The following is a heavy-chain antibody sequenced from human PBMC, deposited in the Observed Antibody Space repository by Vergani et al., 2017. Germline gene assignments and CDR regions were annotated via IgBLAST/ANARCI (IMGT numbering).Heavy chain of an antibody. CDR2: INHSGST. V-gene: IGHV4-34*01. CDR1: GGSFSGYY. CDR3: ARVYYYGSGSYYKRPGAFDI. J-gene: IGHJ3*02. Sequence: QVPLQQWCAGPLKPSETLSLTCAVYGGSFSGYYWSWIRQPSGKGLEWIGEINHSGSTNYNPSLKSRVTISVDTSKNQFSLKLSSVTAADKAVYYCARVYYYGSGSYYKRPGAFDIWGQGTMVTVSS. D-gene: IGHD3-10*01.